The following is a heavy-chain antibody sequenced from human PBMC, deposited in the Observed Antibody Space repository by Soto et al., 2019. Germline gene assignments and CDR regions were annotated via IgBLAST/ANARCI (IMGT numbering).Heavy chain of an antibody. V-gene: IGHV1-18*04. D-gene: IGHD1-26*01. CDR1: GYTFTSYG. J-gene: IGHJ6*02. CDR3: ARDLGDSGSYGLPRGSGMDV. Sequence: QVQLVQSGAEVKKPGASVKVSCKASGYTFTSYGISWVRQAPGQGLEWMGWISAYNGNTNYAQKLQGRVTMTTDTSTSTAYMELRSLRSDDTAVYYCARDLGDSGSYGLPRGSGMDVWGQGTTVSVSS. CDR2: ISAYNGNT.